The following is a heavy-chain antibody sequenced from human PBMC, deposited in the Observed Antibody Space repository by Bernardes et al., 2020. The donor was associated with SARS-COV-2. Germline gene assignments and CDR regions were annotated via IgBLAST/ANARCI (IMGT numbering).Heavy chain of an antibody. V-gene: IGHV3-21*01. CDR1: GFGFSNFG. J-gene: IGHJ6*04. CDR2: IRGRSSYI. D-gene: IGHD2-21*02. CDR3: ARETYDDCNLLWDHYGLDV. Sequence: GSLRLSFAASGFGFSNFGMYWVRQAPGKGLEWVSCIRGRSSYIYYADSVRRRFTVSRDNAKNSLYLQMNSLRAEDTAVYYCARETYDDCNLLWDHYGLDVWGKGTTVTVSS.